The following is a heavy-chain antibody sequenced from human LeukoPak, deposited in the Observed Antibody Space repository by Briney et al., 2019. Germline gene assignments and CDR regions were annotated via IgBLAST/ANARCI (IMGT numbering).Heavy chain of an antibody. D-gene: IGHD4-17*01. Sequence: PGGSLRLSCAASGFTFSTYWMHWVRQAPGKGLVWVSRSNSDGSTTTYADSVKGRFTISRDNAKNTLYLQMNSLRAEDTAVYYCARVLQGTYGDYDYWGQGTLVTVSS. CDR3: ARVLQGTYGDYDY. CDR1: GFTFSTYW. CDR2: SNSDGSTT. J-gene: IGHJ4*02. V-gene: IGHV3-74*01.